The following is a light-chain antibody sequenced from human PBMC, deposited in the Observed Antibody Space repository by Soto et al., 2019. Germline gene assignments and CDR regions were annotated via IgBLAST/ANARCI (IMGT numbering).Light chain of an antibody. J-gene: IGLJ1*01. CDR1: SSDVGGYNY. Sequence: QSALTQPASVSGSPGQSITICCTGTSSDVGGYNYVSWYQQHPGKAPKLMIYAVSNRPSGVSNRFSGSKSGNTASLTISGLQAEDEADYYCSSSTSSSTLEGVFGTGTKLTVL. CDR3: SSSTSSSTLEGV. CDR2: AVS. V-gene: IGLV2-14*01.